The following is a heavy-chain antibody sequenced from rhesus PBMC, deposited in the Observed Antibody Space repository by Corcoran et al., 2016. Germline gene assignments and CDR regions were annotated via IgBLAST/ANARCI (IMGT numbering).Heavy chain of an antibody. V-gene: IGHV4-160*01. CDR3: ARTVYSGSPFDY. CDR1: GGSISSNS. J-gene: IGHJ4*01. Sequence: QVQLQESGPGLVKPSETLSLTCAVSGGSISSNSRSWIRHPPGKGREWIGRNYGSGGSTDYNPSLKSRVTISTDTSKNQFSLKLSSVTAADTAVYYCARTVYSGSPFDYWGQGVLVTVSS. CDR2: NYGSGGST. D-gene: IGHD6-25*01.